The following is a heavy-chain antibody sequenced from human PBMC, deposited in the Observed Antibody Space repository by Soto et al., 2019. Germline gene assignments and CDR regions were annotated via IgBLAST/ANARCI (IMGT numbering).Heavy chain of an antibody. CDR3: AKAQRGSGTHFDY. Sequence: GGSLRLSCAASGFTFNTYGMHWVRQSPGKGLEWVAVISYDGSNKYYVDSVKGRFAVSRDNPKNTLYLQMSSLRAEDTAVYYCAKAQRGSGTHFDYWGQGSLVTVSS. CDR2: ISYDGSNK. V-gene: IGHV3-30*18. D-gene: IGHD3-16*01. J-gene: IGHJ4*02. CDR1: GFTFNTYG.